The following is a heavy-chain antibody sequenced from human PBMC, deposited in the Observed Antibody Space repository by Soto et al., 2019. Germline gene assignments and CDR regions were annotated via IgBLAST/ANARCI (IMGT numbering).Heavy chain of an antibody. J-gene: IGHJ4*02. Sequence: QVQLQESGPGLVKPSGTLSLTCAVSGGSISSSNWWSWVRQPPGKGLEWIGEIYHSGSTNYNPSLNSRVTISVDKSKNQFSLKLSSVTAADTAVYYCARRYYYDSSGYYPAPFDYWGQGTLVTVSS. D-gene: IGHD3-22*01. V-gene: IGHV4-4*02. CDR1: GGSISSSNW. CDR3: ARRYYYDSSGYYPAPFDY. CDR2: IYHSGST.